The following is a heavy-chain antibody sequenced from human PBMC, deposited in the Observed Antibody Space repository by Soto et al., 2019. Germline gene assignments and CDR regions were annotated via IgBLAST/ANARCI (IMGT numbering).Heavy chain of an antibody. D-gene: IGHD1-26*01. CDR3: ARHRSGYGMDV. CDR2: IYYSGST. CDR1: GGSISSYY. V-gene: IGHV4-59*08. J-gene: IGHJ6*02. Sequence: SETLSLTCTVSGGSISSYYWSWIRQPPGKGLEWIGYIYYSGSTNYNPSLKSRVTISVDTSKNQFSLKLSSVTAADTAVYYCARHRSGYGMDVWGQGTTVTVSS.